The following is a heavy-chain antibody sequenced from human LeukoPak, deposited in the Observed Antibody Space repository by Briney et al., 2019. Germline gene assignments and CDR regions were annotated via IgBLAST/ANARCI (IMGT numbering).Heavy chain of an antibody. D-gene: IGHD6-13*01. J-gene: IGHJ4*02. Sequence: SVKVSCKASGGTFSSYAISWVRQAPGQGLEWMGRSIPIFGTANYAQKFQGRVTITTDESTSTAYMELSRLRSEDTAVYYCARDNGRYSSRAFDYWGQGTLVTVSS. CDR2: SIPIFGTA. CDR3: ARDNGRYSSRAFDY. V-gene: IGHV1-69*05. CDR1: GGTFSSYA.